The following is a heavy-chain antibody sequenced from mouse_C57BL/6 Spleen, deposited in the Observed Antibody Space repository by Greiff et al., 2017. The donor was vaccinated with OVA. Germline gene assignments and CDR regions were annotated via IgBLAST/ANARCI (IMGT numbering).Heavy chain of an antibody. CDR3: ATITTVVAEDYFDY. Sequence: EVHLVESGGGLVKPGGSLKLSCAASGFTFSDYGMHWVRQAPEKGLEWVAYISSGSSTIYYADTVKGRFTISRDNAKNTLFLQMTSLRSEDTAMYYCATITTVVAEDYFDYWGQGTTLTVSS. V-gene: IGHV5-17*01. D-gene: IGHD1-1*01. J-gene: IGHJ2*01. CDR1: GFTFSDYG. CDR2: ISSGSSTI.